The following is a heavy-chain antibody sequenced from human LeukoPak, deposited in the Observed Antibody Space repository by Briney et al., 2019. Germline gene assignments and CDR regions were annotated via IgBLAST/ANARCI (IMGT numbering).Heavy chain of an antibody. CDR2: TYYSGNT. D-gene: IGHD1-14*01. J-gene: IGHJ4*02. Sequence: NPSETLSLTCTVSGCSISNSGYYWGWIRQPPGKGLEWIGSTYYSGNTYYNPALNSLVTISVDTSKNQFSLKLSSVTAADTTVYYCARAYNRATFDYWGQGTLVTVSS. CDR3: ARAYNRATFDY. CDR1: GCSISNSGYY. V-gene: IGHV4-39*01.